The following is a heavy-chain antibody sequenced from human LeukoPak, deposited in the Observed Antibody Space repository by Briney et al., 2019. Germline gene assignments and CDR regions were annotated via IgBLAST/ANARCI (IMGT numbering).Heavy chain of an antibody. V-gene: IGHV3-21*01. J-gene: IGHJ4*02. CDR1: GFTFSDYS. CDR2: INPTSTSI. D-gene: IGHD3-22*01. CDR3: VRLRGNSDRSGYYYYYNY. Sequence: GGSLRLSCAASGFTFSDYSINWVRQAPGKGLEWVSSINPTSTSIYYADAVKGRFIISRDNAKSSLFLQMNSLRAEDTALYYCVRLRGNSDRSGYYYYYNYWGQGILVTVSS.